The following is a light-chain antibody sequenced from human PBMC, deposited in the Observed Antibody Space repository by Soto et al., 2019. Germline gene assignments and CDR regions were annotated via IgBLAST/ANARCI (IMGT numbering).Light chain of an antibody. V-gene: IGKV3-15*01. CDR1: QSVSSN. J-gene: IGKJ5*01. Sequence: IVMTQSPATLSVSPWERATLSCRASQSVSSNLAWYQQKPGQAPRLLIFGASTRATGIPARFSGSGSGTEFTLSISSLQSEDCAIYYCQQRNTWPPITFGQGTRLEIK. CDR2: GAS. CDR3: QQRNTWPPIT.